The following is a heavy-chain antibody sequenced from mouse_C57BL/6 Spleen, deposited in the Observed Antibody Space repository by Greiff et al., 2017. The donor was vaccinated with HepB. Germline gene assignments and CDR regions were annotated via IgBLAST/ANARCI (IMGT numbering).Heavy chain of an antibody. CDR1: GYTFTSYW. CDR3: AREGGLGFDV. CDR2: IDPSDSYT. V-gene: IGHV1-50*01. J-gene: IGHJ1*03. Sequence: QVQLQQPGAELVKPGASVKLSCKASGYTFTSYWMQWVKQRPGQGLEWIGEIDPSDSYTNYNQKFKGKATLTVDTSSSTAYMQLSSLTSEDSAVYYCAREGGLGFDVWGTGTTVTVSS.